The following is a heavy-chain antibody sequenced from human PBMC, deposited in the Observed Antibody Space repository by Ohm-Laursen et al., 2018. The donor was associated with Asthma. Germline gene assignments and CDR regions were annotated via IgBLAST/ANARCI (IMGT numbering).Heavy chain of an antibody. CDR1: GFTFRSYA. J-gene: IGHJ4*02. CDR2: GGSYYDGGLK. CDR3: GRGRGGVVIALGY. V-gene: IGHV3-30-3*01. D-gene: IGHD2-21*01. Sequence: SLRLSCSASGFTFRSYAMHWVRQAPGKGLEWVAVGGSYYDGGLKYYADSVNGRFTVSRDDSKNTLYLQMNSLRAEDTAVYYCGRGRGGVVIALGYWGQGTLVTVSS.